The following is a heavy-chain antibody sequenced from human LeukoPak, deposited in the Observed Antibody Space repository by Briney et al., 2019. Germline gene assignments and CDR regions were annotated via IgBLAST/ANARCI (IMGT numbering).Heavy chain of an antibody. J-gene: IGHJ5*02. CDR2: ISDSGEVT. CDR3: AKGASYYSFDP. CDR1: GFTFSDSG. D-gene: IGHD3-10*01. Sequence: GGSLRLSCGVSGFTFSDSGMSWVRQAPGQGLEWVASISDSGEVTFKADSVKGRFTISRDNSKNALYLQMNYLRAEDTAVYYCAKGASYYSFDPWGQGTQVAVSS. V-gene: IGHV3-23*01.